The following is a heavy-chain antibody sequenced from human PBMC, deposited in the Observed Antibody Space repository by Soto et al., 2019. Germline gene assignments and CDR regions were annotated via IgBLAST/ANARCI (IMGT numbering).Heavy chain of an antibody. Sequence: QVQLVESGGGVVQPGRSLRLSCAASGFTFSSYGMHWVRQAPGKGLEWVAVISYDGSNKYYADSVKGRFTISRDNSKNTLYLQMNSLRAEDTAVYYCAKEGGYYYDSSRYYKKRRVDYWGQGTLVTVSS. CDR3: AKEGGYYYDSSRYYKKRRVDY. J-gene: IGHJ4*02. V-gene: IGHV3-30*18. CDR2: ISYDGSNK. CDR1: GFTFSSYG. D-gene: IGHD3-22*01.